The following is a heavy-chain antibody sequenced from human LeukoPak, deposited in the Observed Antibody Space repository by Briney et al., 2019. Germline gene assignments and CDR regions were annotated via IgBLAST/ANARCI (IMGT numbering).Heavy chain of an antibody. J-gene: IGHJ5*02. CDR2: IRSKAYGETT. CDR3: STYCSGGSCYEWFDP. D-gene: IGHD2-15*01. V-gene: IGHV3-49*03. CDR1: RFTFGDYA. Sequence: PGGSLRLSCTASRFTFGDYAMSWFRQAPGKGLDWVGFIRSKAYGETTEYAASVKGRFTISRDDSKSIAYLQMNSLKTEDTAVYYCSTYCSGGSCYEWFDPWGQGTLVTVSS.